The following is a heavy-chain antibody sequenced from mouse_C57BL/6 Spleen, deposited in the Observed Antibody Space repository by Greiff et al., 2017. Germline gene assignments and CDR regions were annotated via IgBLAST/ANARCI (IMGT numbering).Heavy chain of an antibody. CDR3: ARNSITTAPYYAMDY. D-gene: IGHD1-1*01. V-gene: IGHV5-17*01. CDR1: GFTFSDYG. J-gene: IGHJ4*01. CDR2: ISSGSSTI. Sequence: EVKLMESGGGLVKPGGSLKLSCAASGFTFSDYGMHWVRQAPEKGLEWVAYISSGSSTIYYADTVKGRFTISRDNAKNTLFLQMTSLRSEDTAMYYCARNSITTAPYYAMDYWGQGTSVTVSS.